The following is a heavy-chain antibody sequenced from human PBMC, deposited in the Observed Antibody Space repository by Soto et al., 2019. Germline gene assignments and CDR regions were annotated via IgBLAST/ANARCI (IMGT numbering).Heavy chain of an antibody. V-gene: IGHV1-18*01. J-gene: IGHJ6*02. Sequence: ASVKGSCKASGYTFTSYGISWLRQAPGQGLEWMGWISAYNGNTNYAQKLQGRVTMTTDTSTSTAYMELRSLRSDDTAVYYCARDRDTAMAVYYGMDVWGQGTTVTVSS. D-gene: IGHD5-18*01. CDR1: GYTFTSYG. CDR3: ARDRDTAMAVYYGMDV. CDR2: ISAYNGNT.